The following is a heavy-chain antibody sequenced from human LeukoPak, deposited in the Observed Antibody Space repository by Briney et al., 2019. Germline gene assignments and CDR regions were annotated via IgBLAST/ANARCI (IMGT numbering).Heavy chain of an antibody. J-gene: IGHJ4*02. CDR2: INSDGSST. CDR3: ARDGLTETTRDSDY. V-gene: IGHV3-74*01. Sequence: PGGSLILFGAATGSDLSRSWLHWFRQAPGQGLVWVSRINSDGSSTSYADSVKGRFTISRDNAKNTLYLQMNSLTVEDTAVYYCARDGLTETTRDSDYWGQGTLVTVSS. D-gene: IGHD4-11*01. CDR1: GSDLSRSW.